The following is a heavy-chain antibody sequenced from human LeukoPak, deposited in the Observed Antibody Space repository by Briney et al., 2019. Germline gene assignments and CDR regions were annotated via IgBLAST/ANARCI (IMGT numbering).Heavy chain of an antibody. D-gene: IGHD3-10*01. J-gene: IGHJ4*02. CDR3: ARDLDDGSGSYLFDY. CDR2: IWYDGSNK. V-gene: IGHV3-33*01. Sequence: GGSPRLSCAASGFTFSSYGMHWVRQAPGKGLEWVAVIWYDGSNKYYADSVKGRFTISRDNSKNTLYLQMNSLRAEDTAVYYCARDLDDGSGSYLFDYWGQGTLVTVSS. CDR1: GFTFSSYG.